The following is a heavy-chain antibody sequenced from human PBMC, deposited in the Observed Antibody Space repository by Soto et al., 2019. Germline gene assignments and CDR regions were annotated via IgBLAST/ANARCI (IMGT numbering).Heavy chain of an antibody. CDR2: IYYSGST. CDR3: ARERTITMVRGVIHYYYGLDV. Sequence: SETLSLTFSVSGDPIYSGDYYWSWIRQAPGKGLEWIGYIYYSGSTYYNPSLKSRVTISVDTSKNQVSPNLSSVTAADTALYYCARERTITMVRGVIHYYYGLDVWGQGTTVT. D-gene: IGHD3-10*01. CDR1: GDPIYSGDYY. V-gene: IGHV4-30-4*01. J-gene: IGHJ6*02.